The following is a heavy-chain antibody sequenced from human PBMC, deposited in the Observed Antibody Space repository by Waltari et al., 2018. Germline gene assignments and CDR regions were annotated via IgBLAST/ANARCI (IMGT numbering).Heavy chain of an antibody. CDR1: GYTFTNFG. CDR2: FSVYNGNT. V-gene: IGHV1-18*01. CDR3: ARGVPGSWPDYYFDH. Sequence: QVQLVQSGAEVKKPGASVKVSCKASGYTFTNFGIRWVRQAPGQGLEWLGWFSVYNGNTNYAQKLQGIVTMPTDTSTSTAYMELRSLRSDDTAVYYCARGVPGSWPDYYFDHWGQGTLVTVSS. D-gene: IGHD3-10*01. J-gene: IGHJ4*02.